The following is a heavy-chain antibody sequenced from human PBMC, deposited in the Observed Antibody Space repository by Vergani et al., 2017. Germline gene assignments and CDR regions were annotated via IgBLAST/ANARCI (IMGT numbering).Heavy chain of an antibody. J-gene: IGHJ2*01. D-gene: IGHD6-19*01. Sequence: QVQLQQWGAGLLKPSETLSLTCAVYGGSFSGYYWSWIRQPPGKGLEWMGEINHSGSTNYNPSLTSRVTISVDTSKNQFTLKLSSVTAADTAVYYCARGRRQGLVTGYFDLWGRGTLVTVSS. CDR1: GGSFSGYY. V-gene: IGHV4-34*01. CDR2: INHSGST. CDR3: ARGRRQGLVTGYFDL.